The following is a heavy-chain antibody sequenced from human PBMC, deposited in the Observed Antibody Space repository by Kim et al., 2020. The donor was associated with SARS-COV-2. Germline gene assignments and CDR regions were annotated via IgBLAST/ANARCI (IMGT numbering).Heavy chain of an antibody. J-gene: IGHJ6*02. V-gene: IGHV4-59*08. Sequence: SETLSLTCTVSGGSISSYYWSWIRQPPVKGLEWIGYIYYSGSTNYNPSLKSRVTISVDTSKNQFSLKLSSVTAADTAVYYCARHGPRTYGDYFYYYYGMDVWGQGTTVTVSS. CDR2: IYYSGST. D-gene: IGHD4-17*01. CDR1: GGSISSYY. CDR3: ARHGPRTYGDYFYYYYGMDV.